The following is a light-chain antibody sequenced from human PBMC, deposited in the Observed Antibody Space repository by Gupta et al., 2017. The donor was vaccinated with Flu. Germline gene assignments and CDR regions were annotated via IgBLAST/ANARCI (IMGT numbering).Light chain of an antibody. J-gene: IGKJ4*01. CDR2: EAS. CDR3: QQQDNLPIP. Sequence: PCAMLASVRDRVTISCHAKQEINIFLDWYQQKPGKAPNLLIYEASNRENGVPYRFSGSGYGTDFTFTISSRQPEDVAIYYCQQQDNLPIPFGRGTKVDIK. CDR1: QEINIF. V-gene: IGKV1-33*01.